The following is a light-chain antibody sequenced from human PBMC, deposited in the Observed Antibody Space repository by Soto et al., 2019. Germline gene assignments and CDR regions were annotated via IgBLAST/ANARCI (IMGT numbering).Light chain of an antibody. CDR2: GAS. V-gene: IGKV3-20*01. CDR3: QKYGDSRA. Sequence: EIVLTQSPGTLSLSPGERATLSCRVSQSVSSSYLAWYQQKPGQAPRLLIYGASSRATGIPDRFSGSGSGTDFTLTISRLEPEDFAVYYCQKYGDSRAFGQGTKV. J-gene: IGKJ1*01. CDR1: QSVSSSY.